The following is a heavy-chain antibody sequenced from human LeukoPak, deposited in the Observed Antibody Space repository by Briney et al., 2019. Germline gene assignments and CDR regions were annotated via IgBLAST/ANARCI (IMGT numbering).Heavy chain of an antibody. D-gene: IGHD1-14*01. CDR3: IVVVEPPDSDGFDV. CDR1: GFTFGNPW. Sequence: GGSLRLSCAASGFTFGNPWVHWVRQAPGEGLVWVSLINADGSTTSYADSVKGRFTISRDNARNTLSLEMNSLTIEDTAVYYCIVVVEPPDSDGFDVWGQGTMITVSS. CDR2: INADGSTT. V-gene: IGHV3-74*01. J-gene: IGHJ3*01.